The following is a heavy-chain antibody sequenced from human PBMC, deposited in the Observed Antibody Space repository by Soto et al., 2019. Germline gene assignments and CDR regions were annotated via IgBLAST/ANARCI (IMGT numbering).Heavy chain of an antibody. CDR3: ARVANIVGVPAAIRVDIGVYYYGMDV. CDR1: GGTFSSYA. D-gene: IGHD2-2*02. CDR2: IIPIFGTA. Sequence: SVKVSCKASGGTFSSYAISWVRQAPGQGLEWMGGIIPIFGTANYAQKFQGRVTITADKSTSTAYMELSSLRSEDTAVYYCARVANIVGVPAAIRVDIGVYYYGMDVWGPGTTVTVSS. J-gene: IGHJ6*02. V-gene: IGHV1-69*06.